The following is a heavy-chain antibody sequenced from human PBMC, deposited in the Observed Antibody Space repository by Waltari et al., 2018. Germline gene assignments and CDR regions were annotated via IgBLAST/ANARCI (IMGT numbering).Heavy chain of an antibody. V-gene: IGHV4-30-2*01. D-gene: IGHD3-10*01. CDR1: GGSISSGGYS. CDR3: ARVRYYPWFDP. Sequence: QLQLQESGSGLVKPSQTLSLPCAVSGGSISSGGYSWSWIRQPPGKGLDGIGYIYHSGSTYYNPSLKSRVTISVDRSKNQFSLKLSSVTAADTAVYYCARVRYYPWFDPWGQGTLVTVSS. CDR2: IYHSGST. J-gene: IGHJ5*02.